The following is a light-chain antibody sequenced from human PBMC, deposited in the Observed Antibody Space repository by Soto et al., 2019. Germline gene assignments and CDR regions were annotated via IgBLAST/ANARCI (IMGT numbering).Light chain of an antibody. J-gene: IGLJ3*02. Sequence: QSALTQPPSASGSPGQSVTISCTETSSDDGGYNYVSWYQQYPGRAPKLMIYEVTKRPSGVPDRFSGSKSGNTASLTVSGLQAEDEADYYCSSYAASNNFYFVFGGGTKVTVL. CDR3: SSYAASNNFYFV. CDR1: SSDDGGYNY. V-gene: IGLV2-8*01. CDR2: EVT.